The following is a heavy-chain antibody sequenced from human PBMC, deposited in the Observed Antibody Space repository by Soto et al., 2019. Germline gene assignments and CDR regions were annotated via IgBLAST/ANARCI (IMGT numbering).Heavy chain of an antibody. V-gene: IGHV1-46*01. CDR2: INPSGGDT. D-gene: IGHD1-1*01. J-gene: IGHJ3*01. Sequence: QVQLVQSGAEVKKPGASVKVSCKTSGYIFTSRYMHWVRQAPGQGLECMAIINPSGGDTIYAHGFQGRVNVTSDTSTNTVYMELSALRFEDTAVYFCARDRGGTYWEDEGLEFWSQGTKVTVSS. CDR1: GYIFTSRY. CDR3: ARDRGGTYWEDEGLEF.